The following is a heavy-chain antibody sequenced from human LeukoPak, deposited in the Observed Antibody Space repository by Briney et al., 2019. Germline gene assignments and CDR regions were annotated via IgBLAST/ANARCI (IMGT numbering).Heavy chain of an antibody. CDR1: GFTFSSYW. Sequence: GGSLRLSCAASGFTFSSYWMSWVRQAPGKGLEWVANIKQDGSEKYYVDSVKGRFTISRDNAKNSLYLQMNSLRAEDTAVYYCARAYKHYYGDYVGSAFDYWGQGTLVTVSS. D-gene: IGHD4-17*01. V-gene: IGHV3-7*01. CDR2: IKQDGSEK. J-gene: IGHJ4*02. CDR3: ARAYKHYYGDYVGSAFDY.